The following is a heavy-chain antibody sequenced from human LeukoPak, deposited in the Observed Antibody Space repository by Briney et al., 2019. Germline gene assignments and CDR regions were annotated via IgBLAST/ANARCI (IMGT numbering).Heavy chain of an antibody. D-gene: IGHD6-13*01. CDR3: AILPGYSSGWYEVNY. Sequence: GGSLRLSCAASGFTFSIYAMSWVRQAPGKGLEWVSGISGSVGSTYYADSVKGRFTISRDNSRNTLYLQMNSPRAEDTAVYYCAILPGYSSGWYEVNYWGQGTLVTVSS. J-gene: IGHJ4*02. CDR1: GFTFSIYA. V-gene: IGHV3-23*01. CDR2: ISGSVGST.